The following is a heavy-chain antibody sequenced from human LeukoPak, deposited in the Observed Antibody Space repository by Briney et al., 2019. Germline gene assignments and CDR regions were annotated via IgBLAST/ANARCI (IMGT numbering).Heavy chain of an antibody. J-gene: IGHJ4*02. CDR3: ARGGGLILRYFDWLFAYYFDY. V-gene: IGHV3-11*06. CDR1: GFTFSDYY. D-gene: IGHD3-9*01. Sequence: GGFLRLSCAASGFTFSDYYMSWIRQAPGKGLEWVSYISSSSSYTNYADSVKGRFTISRDNAKNSLYLQMNSLRAEDTAVYYCARGGGLILRYFDWLFAYYFDYWGQGTLVTVSS. CDR2: ISSSSSYT.